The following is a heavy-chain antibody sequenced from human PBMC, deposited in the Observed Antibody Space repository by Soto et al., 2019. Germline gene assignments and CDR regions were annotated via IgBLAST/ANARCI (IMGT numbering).Heavy chain of an antibody. CDR2: ISYDGSNK. Sequence: GGSLRLSCAASGFTFSSYAMHWVRQAPGKGLEWVAVISYDGSNKYYADSVKGRFTISRDNSKNTLYLQMNSLRAEDTAVYYCARADPGVDEGATILDYWGQGTLVTVSS. CDR1: GFTFSSYA. D-gene: IGHD1-26*01. V-gene: IGHV3-30-3*01. J-gene: IGHJ4*02. CDR3: ARADPGVDEGATILDY.